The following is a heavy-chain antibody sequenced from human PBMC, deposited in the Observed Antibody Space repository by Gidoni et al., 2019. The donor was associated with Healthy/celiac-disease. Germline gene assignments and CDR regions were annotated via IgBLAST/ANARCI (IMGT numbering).Heavy chain of an antibody. CDR2: ISSSSSYI. CDR3: ARDVSSSGWYGDYYYYGMDV. V-gene: IGHV3-21*01. D-gene: IGHD6-19*01. CDR1: GFTFSSYS. J-gene: IGHJ6*02. Sequence: EVQLVESGGGLVKPGGSLRLSCAASGFTFSSYSLNRVRQAPGKGLEWVSSISSSSSYIYYADSVKGRFTISRDNAKNSLYLQMNSLRAEDTAVYYCARDVSSSGWYGDYYYYGMDVWGQGTTVTVSS.